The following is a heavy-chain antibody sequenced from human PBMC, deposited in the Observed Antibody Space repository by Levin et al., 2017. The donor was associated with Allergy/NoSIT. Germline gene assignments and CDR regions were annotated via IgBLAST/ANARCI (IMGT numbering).Heavy chain of an antibody. D-gene: IGHD6-13*01. CDR2: ISYDGSDT. CDR1: GFSFRSFG. CDR3: AKDVVFGTSSWSLDF. Sequence: GGSLRLSCAASGFSFRSFGMHWARQAPGKGLEWLAVISYDGSDTYYADSVKGRFTISRDNAKNTLYLQMNSLRREDAAVYYCAKDVVFGTSSWSLDFWGQGILVTVSS. J-gene: IGHJ4*02. V-gene: IGHV3-30*18.